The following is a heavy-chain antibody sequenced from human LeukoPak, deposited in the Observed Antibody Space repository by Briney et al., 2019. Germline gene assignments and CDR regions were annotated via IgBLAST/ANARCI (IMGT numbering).Heavy chain of an antibody. V-gene: IGHV4-59*01. D-gene: IGHD6-19*01. CDR3: ARTRLDNWFDP. CDR2: IYYSGST. Sequence: SETLSLTCTVSGGSISSYSWSWIRQPPGKGLEWIGYIYYSGSTNYNPSLKSRVTISVDTSKNQFSLKLSSVTAADTAVYYCARTRLDNWFDPWGQGTLVTVSS. J-gene: IGHJ5*02. CDR1: GGSISSYS.